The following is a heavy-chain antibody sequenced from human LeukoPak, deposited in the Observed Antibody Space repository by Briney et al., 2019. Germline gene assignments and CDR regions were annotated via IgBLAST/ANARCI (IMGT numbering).Heavy chain of an antibody. CDR2: IYTSGST. CDR3: ARSGYCSSTSCYNTGYFDY. V-gene: IGHV4-4*07. CDR1: GGSISSYY. J-gene: IGHJ4*02. Sequence: PSETLSLTCTVSGGSISSYYWSWIRQPAGKGLEWIGRIYTSGSTNYNPSLTSRVTMSVDTSKNQCSLKLSSVTAADTAVYYCARSGYCSSTSCYNTGYFDYWGQGTLVTVSS. D-gene: IGHD2-2*02.